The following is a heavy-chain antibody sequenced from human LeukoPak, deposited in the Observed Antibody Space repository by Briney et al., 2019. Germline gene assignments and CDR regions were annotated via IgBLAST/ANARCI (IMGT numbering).Heavy chain of an antibody. Sequence: PGRSLRLSCAASGFTFSSYGIHWVRQAPGKGLEWVAVIWYDGTSKYYADSVKGRFTISRDNSKNTLFLQMNSLRADDTAVYYCGREGGTGWSLDYWGQGTLVTVSS. D-gene: IGHD6-19*01. CDR3: GREGGTGWSLDY. CDR2: IWYDGTSK. CDR1: GFTFSSYG. J-gene: IGHJ4*02. V-gene: IGHV3-33*01.